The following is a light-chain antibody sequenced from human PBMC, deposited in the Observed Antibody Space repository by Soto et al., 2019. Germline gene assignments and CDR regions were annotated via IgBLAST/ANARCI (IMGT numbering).Light chain of an antibody. J-gene: IGKJ4*01. V-gene: IGKV1-5*03. CDR1: QSISSW. CDR2: KTS. Sequence: DIQMTQSPSTLSASVGDRVTITCRARQSISSWLAWYQQKPGKAPNLLIYKTSSLESGVPSRFSGSGSGTEFTLTVNSLQPDDFATYYCQQYDIYPLTFGGGTKVEIK. CDR3: QQYDIYPLT.